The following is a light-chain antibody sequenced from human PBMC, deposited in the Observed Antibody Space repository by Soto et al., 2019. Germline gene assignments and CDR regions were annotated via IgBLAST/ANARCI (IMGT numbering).Light chain of an antibody. CDR1: SSDVGGYNY. Sequence: SALTQPPSASGSPGQSVTISCTGTSSDVGGYNYVSWYQQHPGKAPKLMIYEVSKRPSGVPDRFSGSKSGNTASLTVSGLQAEDEADYYCSSYAGSNNWNFGTGPKVTVL. V-gene: IGLV2-8*01. CDR3: SSYAGSNNWN. CDR2: EVS. J-gene: IGLJ1*01.